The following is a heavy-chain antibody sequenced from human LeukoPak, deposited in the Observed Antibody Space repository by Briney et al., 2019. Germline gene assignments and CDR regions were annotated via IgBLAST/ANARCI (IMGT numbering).Heavy chain of an antibody. CDR2: ISYDGSNK. CDR3: ARDVIVGATCFDY. D-gene: IGHD1-26*01. V-gene: IGHV3-30*03. Sequence: GGSLRLSCAASGFTFSSYGMHWVRQAPGKGLEWVAVISYDGSNKYYADSVKGRFTISRDNSKNTLYLQMNSLRAEDTAVYYCARDVIVGATCFDYWGQGTLVTVSS. CDR1: GFTFSSYG. J-gene: IGHJ4*02.